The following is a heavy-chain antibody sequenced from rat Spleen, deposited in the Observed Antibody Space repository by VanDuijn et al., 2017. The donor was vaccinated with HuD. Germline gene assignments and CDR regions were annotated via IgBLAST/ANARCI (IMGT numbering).Heavy chain of an antibody. V-gene: IGHV5S13*01. CDR1: GFTFSNYG. Sequence: EVQLVESGGGLVQPGRSLKLSCAASGFTFSNYGMAWVRQAPTKGLEWVASISTGGGNTNYRDSVKGRFTISRDNAKSTLYLQMDSLRSEDTATYYCAGGDYYAGYGYVMDAWGQGASVTVSS. CDR3: AGGDYYAGYGYVMDA. D-gene: IGHD1-12*03. J-gene: IGHJ4*01. CDR2: ISTGGGNT.